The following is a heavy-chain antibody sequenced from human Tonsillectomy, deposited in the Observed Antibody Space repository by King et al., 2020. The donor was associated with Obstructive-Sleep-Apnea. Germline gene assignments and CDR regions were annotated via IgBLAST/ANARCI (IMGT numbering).Heavy chain of an antibody. Sequence: VQLQQWGAGLLKPSETLSLTCAVYGGSFSDYYWSWIRQPPGKGLEWIGEINHSGNTNYNPALKSRVTISAETSNNQFSLKLSSVTAADTAVYYCARGSGAAAVNWLDPWGQGTLVTVSS. V-gene: IGHV4-34*01. CDR1: GGSFSDYY. J-gene: IGHJ5*02. CDR2: INHSGNT. CDR3: ARGSGAAAVNWLDP. D-gene: IGHD6-13*01.